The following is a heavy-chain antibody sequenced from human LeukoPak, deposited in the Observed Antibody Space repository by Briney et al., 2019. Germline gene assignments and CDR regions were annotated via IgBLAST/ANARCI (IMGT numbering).Heavy chain of an antibody. CDR3: ATDDIAVAGTNFDY. CDR2: ISAYNGNT. D-gene: IGHD6-19*01. J-gene: IGHJ4*02. CDR1: GYXFTSYG. V-gene: IGHV1-18*01. Sequence: GASVKVSCKASGYXFTSYGISWVRQAPGQGLEWMGAISAYNGNTNYAHHLQGRVTMTTDTSTGTAYMELRSLISDDTAVYFCATDDIAVAGTNFDYWGQGTLVTVSS.